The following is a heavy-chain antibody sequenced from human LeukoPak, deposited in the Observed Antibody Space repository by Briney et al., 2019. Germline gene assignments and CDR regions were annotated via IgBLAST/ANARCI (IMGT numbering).Heavy chain of an antibody. Sequence: GGSLRLSCAASGFTFSSYAMSWVRQAPGKGLEWVSAISGSGGSTYYADSVKGRFTISRDNSKNTLYLQMNSLRAEDTAVYYCARDGMITFGGVIVAYYFDYWGQGTLVTVSS. D-gene: IGHD3-16*02. J-gene: IGHJ4*02. CDR3: ARDGMITFGGVIVAYYFDY. CDR2: ISGSGGST. CDR1: GFTFSSYA. V-gene: IGHV3-23*01.